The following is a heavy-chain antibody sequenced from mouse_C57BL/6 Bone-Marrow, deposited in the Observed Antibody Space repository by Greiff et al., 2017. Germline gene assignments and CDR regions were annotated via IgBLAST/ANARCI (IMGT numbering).Heavy chain of an antibody. CDR3: TTSGSSPCFDV. V-gene: IGHV14-4*01. D-gene: IGHD1-1*01. CDR1: GFNIKDDY. J-gene: IGHJ1*03. Sequence: EVQLQQSGAELVRPGASVKLSCTASGFNIKDDYMHWVKQRPEQGLEWIGWIDPENGDTEYASKFQGKAIITADTASNTAYLQLSSLTSEDTAVYYCTTSGSSPCFDVWGTGTTVTVSS. CDR2: IDPENGDT.